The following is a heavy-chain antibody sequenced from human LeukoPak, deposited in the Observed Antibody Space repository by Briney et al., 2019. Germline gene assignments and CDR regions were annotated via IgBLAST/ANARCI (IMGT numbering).Heavy chain of an antibody. V-gene: IGHV4-4*07. D-gene: IGHD5-12*01. CDR3: ARHEGLPYGGYVGY. CDR1: GGCISSYY. J-gene: IGHJ4*02. Sequence: SETLSLTCTVSGGCISSYYWSWIRQPAGKGLVWIGRIYTSGSTNYNPSLKSRVTMSVDTSKNQFSLKLSSVTAADTAVYYCARHEGLPYGGYVGYWGQGTLVTVSS. CDR2: IYTSGST.